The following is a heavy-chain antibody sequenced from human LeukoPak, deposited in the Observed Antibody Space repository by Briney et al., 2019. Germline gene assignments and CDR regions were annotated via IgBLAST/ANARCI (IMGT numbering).Heavy chain of an antibody. CDR2: ISWNSGSK. CDR1: GFTFDDYA. J-gene: IGHJ5*02. CDR3: AKAGGYYDSSGYSA. D-gene: IGHD3-22*01. V-gene: IGHV3-9*01. Sequence: GRSLRLPCAASGFTFDDYAMHWVRQAPGKGLEWVSGISWNSGSKGYADSVKGRFTISRDNAKKSLYLQMNSLRAEDTAVYYCAKAGGYYDSSGYSAWGQGTLVTVSS.